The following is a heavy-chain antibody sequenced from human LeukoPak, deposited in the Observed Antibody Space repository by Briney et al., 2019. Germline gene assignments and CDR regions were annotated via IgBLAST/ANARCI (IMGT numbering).Heavy chain of an antibody. CDR1: GFTFSSYA. J-gene: IGHJ4*02. CDR2: ISGSGGST. D-gene: IGHD3-3*01. CDR3: ARVVREGSYYDFWSGLDY. V-gene: IGHV3-23*01. Sequence: GGSLRLSCAASGFTFSSYAMSWVRQAPGKGLEWVSAISGSGGSTYYADSVKGRFTISRDNSKNTLYLQMNSLRAEDTALYYCARVVREGSYYDFWSGLDYWGQGTLVTVSS.